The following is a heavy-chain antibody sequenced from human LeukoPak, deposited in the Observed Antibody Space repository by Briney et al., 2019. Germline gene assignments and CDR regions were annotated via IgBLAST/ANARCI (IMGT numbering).Heavy chain of an antibody. CDR3: AKEFLPLSSLGELALLD. J-gene: IGHJ4*02. D-gene: IGHD3-16*02. Sequence: PGGSLRLSCAASGFTFSSYGMHWVRQAPGKGLEGVAVIWYDGSITYYADSVKGRFTFSRDKSKNTLYLQMNCLSSQDKALYYCAKEFLPLSSLGELALLDWGQGTLVTVSS. CDR1: GFTFSSYG. V-gene: IGHV3-33*03. CDR2: IWYDGSIT.